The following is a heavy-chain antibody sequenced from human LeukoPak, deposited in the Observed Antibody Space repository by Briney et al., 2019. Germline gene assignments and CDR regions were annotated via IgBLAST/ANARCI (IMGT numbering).Heavy chain of an antibody. CDR1: GFTFSSYA. V-gene: IGHV3-30*04. D-gene: IGHD3-22*01. Sequence: PGGSLRLSCAASGFTFSSYAMHWVRQAPGKGLEWVAVISYDGSKYYADSVKGRFTISRDNAKNSLYLQMNSLRAEDTAVYYCARDLYRIVVVPHYFDYWGQGTLVTVSS. J-gene: IGHJ4*02. CDR3: ARDLYRIVVVPHYFDY. CDR2: ISYDGSK.